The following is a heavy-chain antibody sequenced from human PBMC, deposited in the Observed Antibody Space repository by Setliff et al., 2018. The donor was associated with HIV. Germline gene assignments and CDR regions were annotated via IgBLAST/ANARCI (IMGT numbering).Heavy chain of an antibody. D-gene: IGHD6-13*01. V-gene: IGHV4-59*11. CDR1: GGSISGHY. CDR2: MYSSGKT. J-gene: IGHJ6*03. CDR3: ARVYSSSWYWGDYYYYYMDV. Sequence: PSETLSLTCTIFGGSISGHYWGWVRQSPGRGLEWLAYMYSSGKTNYNPSLKSRVTISVDTSKNQFSLRLSSVTAADTAVYYCARVYSSSWYWGDYYYYYMDVWGKGTTVTVSS.